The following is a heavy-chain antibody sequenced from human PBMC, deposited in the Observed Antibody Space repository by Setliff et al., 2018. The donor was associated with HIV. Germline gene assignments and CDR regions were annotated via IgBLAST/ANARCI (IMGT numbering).Heavy chain of an antibody. CDR1: GGSFSGYY. J-gene: IGHJ6*03. Sequence: PSETLSLTCAVYGGSFSGYYWSWIRQHPGKGLEWIGEINHSGSTNYNPSLKSRVTISVDTSKNQFSLRLRSVTAADTAVYYCARVSEEYADFLYSYYYYMDVWGKGTTVTVSS. D-gene: IGHD4-17*01. CDR3: ARVSEEYADFLYSYYYYMDV. CDR2: INHSGST. V-gene: IGHV4-34*01.